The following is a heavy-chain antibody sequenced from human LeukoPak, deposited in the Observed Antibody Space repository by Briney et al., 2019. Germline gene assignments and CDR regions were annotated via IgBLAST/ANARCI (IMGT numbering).Heavy chain of an antibody. CDR2: IIPIFGTA. Sequence: VASVKVSCKASGYTFSSYAISWVRQAPGQGLEWMGGIIPIFGTANYAQQFQGRVTITADESTSTAYMELSSLRSEDTAVYYCARASRYSNPDVWGQGTTVTVSS. D-gene: IGHD4-11*01. J-gene: IGHJ6*02. CDR3: ARASRYSNPDV. V-gene: IGHV1-69*13. CDR1: GYTFSSYA.